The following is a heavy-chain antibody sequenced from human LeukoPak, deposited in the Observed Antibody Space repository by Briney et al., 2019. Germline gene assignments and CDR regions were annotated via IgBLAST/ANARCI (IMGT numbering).Heavy chain of an antibody. CDR3: SSRVVSEPY. J-gene: IGHJ4*02. Sequence: GGSLRLSCTASGLSLNNYAMSWVRQAPGKGLEWVSAISGSGMTNTFYTDSVRGRSTISRDSSKNTLYLQMNSLRAEDTAIYYCSSRVVSEPYWGQGTLVTVSS. CDR1: GLSLNNYA. D-gene: IGHD3-22*01. CDR2: ISGSGMTNT. V-gene: IGHV3-23*01.